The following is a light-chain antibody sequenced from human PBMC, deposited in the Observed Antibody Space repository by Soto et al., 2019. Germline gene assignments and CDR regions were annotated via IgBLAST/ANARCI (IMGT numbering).Light chain of an antibody. CDR3: SSYTSSNTLV. CDR1: SSDGGGYNY. Sequence: ALAQPASVSGSPGQSTIISCTGTSSDGGGYNYVSWYQQHPGKAPKFLIYEVDNRASGVSDRFSGSKSGNTASLTISGLQAEDEADYYCSSYTSSNTLVFGTGTKVTVL. V-gene: IGLV2-14*01. J-gene: IGLJ1*01. CDR2: EVD.